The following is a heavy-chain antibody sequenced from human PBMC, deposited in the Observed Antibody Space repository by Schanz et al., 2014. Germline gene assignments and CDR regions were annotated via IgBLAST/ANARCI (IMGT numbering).Heavy chain of an antibody. V-gene: IGHV3-33*01. Sequence: QVQLVESGGGVVQPGRSLRLSCVASGFTFSSYDVFWVRQAPGKGLELVAILWHDGGKKYYADSVKGRFPVSRDNSKNTLYLQLNSLRAEDTAVYYCARDFHGYGPHLDYWGQGSLVTVSS. CDR2: LWHDGGKK. CDR1: GFTFSSYD. D-gene: IGHD5-12*01. J-gene: IGHJ4*02. CDR3: ARDFHGYGPHLDY.